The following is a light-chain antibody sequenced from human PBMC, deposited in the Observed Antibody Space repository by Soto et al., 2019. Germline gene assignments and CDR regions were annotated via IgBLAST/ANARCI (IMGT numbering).Light chain of an antibody. CDR1: QSVSSD. CDR2: DAS. CDR3: QQRNVWPPVT. V-gene: IGKV3-11*01. Sequence: EIVLTQSPAALSLSPGERATLSCRASQSVSSDLAWYQQKPGQAPRLLIYDASNRATGIPARFSGSGSGTDFTLTISSLEPEDSAVYYCQQRNVWPPVTFGQGTRLPIK. J-gene: IGKJ5*01.